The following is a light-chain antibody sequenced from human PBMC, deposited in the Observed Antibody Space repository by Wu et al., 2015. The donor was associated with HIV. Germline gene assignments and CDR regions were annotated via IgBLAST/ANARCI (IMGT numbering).Light chain of an antibody. CDR3: QQYGSSPRT. CDR1: QTISGY. Sequence: EIVLTQSPVTMSLSPGQRATLSCRASQTISGYLAWYQQKPGQAPRLLIYDGNNRATGIPARFSGSGSGTDFTLTISRLEPEDFAVYYCQQYGSSPRTFGQGTKVEIK. J-gene: IGKJ1*01. CDR2: DGN. V-gene: IGKV3-20*01.